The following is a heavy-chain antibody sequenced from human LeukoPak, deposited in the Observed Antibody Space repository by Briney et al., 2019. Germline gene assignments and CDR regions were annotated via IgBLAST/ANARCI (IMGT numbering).Heavy chain of an antibody. V-gene: IGHV3-21*01. J-gene: IGHJ6*02. CDR1: GFTFSSYS. CDR3: AKALAYCGGDCNYSYGMDV. Sequence: GGSLRLSFAASGFTFSSYSMNWVRQAPGKGLEWVSFISSSSNYIYYADSMKGRFTISRDNAKNSLYLQMDSLRAEDTAVYYCAKALAYCGGDCNYSYGMDVWGQGTTVTVSS. D-gene: IGHD2-21*02. CDR2: ISSSSNYI.